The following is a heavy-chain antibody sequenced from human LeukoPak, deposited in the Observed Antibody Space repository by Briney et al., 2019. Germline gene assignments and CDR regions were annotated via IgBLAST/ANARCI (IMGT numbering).Heavy chain of an antibody. D-gene: IGHD2-15*01. V-gene: IGHV3-30*18. Sequence: GGSLRLSCAASGFTFSTNGMHWVRQAPGKGLEWGAVISFDGSNKYYADSVKGRFTISIDNSKNTLYVQMNSLRAKDTAVYYCAKDLVVAVVDKDDWGQGTTVTVSS. CDR1: GFTFSTNG. CDR2: ISFDGSNK. CDR3: AKDLVVAVVDKDD. J-gene: IGHJ6*02.